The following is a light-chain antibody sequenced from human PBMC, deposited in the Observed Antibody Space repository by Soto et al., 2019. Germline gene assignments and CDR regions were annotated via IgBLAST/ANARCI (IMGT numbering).Light chain of an antibody. J-gene: IGKJ1*01. Sequence: PMRKSQGTWSASVGKLVSTMSRASQSISVWLAWYQQKAGKAPNRLIYKASRLESGVPSRFSGSGSGTEFTLTISSLQPDDFATYYCQQYNSNSEAFGQGTKVDI. CDR1: QSISVW. CDR2: KAS. V-gene: IGKV1-5*03. CDR3: QQYNSNSEA.